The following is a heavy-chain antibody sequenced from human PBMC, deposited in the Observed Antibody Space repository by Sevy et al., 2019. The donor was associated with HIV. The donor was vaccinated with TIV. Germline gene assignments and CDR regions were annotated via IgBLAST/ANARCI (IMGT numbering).Heavy chain of an antibody. Sequence: GGSLRLSCAASGFTFSSYAMHWVRQAPGKGLEWVADISYDGSNKYYADSVKGRFTISRDNSKNTLYLQMNSLRAEDTAVYYCARDSRAVAGTGYFDYWGQGTLVTVSS. V-gene: IGHV3-30-3*01. J-gene: IGHJ4*02. CDR1: GFTFSSYA. D-gene: IGHD6-19*01. CDR3: ARDSRAVAGTGYFDY. CDR2: ISYDGSNK.